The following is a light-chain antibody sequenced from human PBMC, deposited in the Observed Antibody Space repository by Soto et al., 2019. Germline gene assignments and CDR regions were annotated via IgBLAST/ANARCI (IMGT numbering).Light chain of an antibody. CDR3: CSYAGSYTWYV. J-gene: IGLJ1*01. Sequence: QSALTQPRSLSGSPGQSVTISCTGTISDVGGYNYVSWYQQHPGKAPKLMIYDVSKRPSGVPDRFSGSKSGNTASLTISGLQAEDEADYYCCSYAGSYTWYVFGTGTKVTVL. CDR2: DVS. CDR1: ISDVGGYNY. V-gene: IGLV2-11*01.